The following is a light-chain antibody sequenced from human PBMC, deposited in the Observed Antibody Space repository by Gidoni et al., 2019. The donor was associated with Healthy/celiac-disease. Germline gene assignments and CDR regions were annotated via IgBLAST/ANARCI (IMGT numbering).Light chain of an antibody. V-gene: IGKV3-11*01. Sequence: EIVLTQSPATLSLSPGERATLSCRASQSVSSYLAWYQQKPGQAPRFLIYDASNRATGIPARFSGSGSGTDFTLTISSLEPEEFAVYYCQQRSNWLTFXGXTKVEIK. CDR3: QQRSNWLT. CDR1: QSVSSY. CDR2: DAS. J-gene: IGKJ4*01.